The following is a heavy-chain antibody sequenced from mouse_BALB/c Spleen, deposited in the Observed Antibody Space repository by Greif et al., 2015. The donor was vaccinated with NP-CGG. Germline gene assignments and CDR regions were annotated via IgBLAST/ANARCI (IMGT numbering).Heavy chain of an antibody. Sequence: EVHLVESGGGLVQPGGSLKLSCATSGFTFSDYYMYWVRQTPEKRLEWVAYISNGGGSTYYPDTVKGRFTISRDNAKNTLYLQMSRLKSEDTAMYYCAREWLLVYAMDYWGQGTSVTVSS. V-gene: IGHV5-12*02. CDR2: ISNGGGST. J-gene: IGHJ4*01. D-gene: IGHD2-3*01. CDR3: AREWLLVYAMDY. CDR1: GFTFSDYY.